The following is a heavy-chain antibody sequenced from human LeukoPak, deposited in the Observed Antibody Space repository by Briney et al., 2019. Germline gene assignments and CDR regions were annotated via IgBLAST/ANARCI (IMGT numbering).Heavy chain of an antibody. CDR3: ARGLYIAAAGPRY. J-gene: IGHJ4*02. D-gene: IGHD6-13*01. CDR1: GYTFTSYD. Sequence: ASVKVSCKASGYTFTSYDINWVRQATGQGLEWMGRMNPSSGNTGYAQKFQGRVTMTRNTSINTAYMELSSLRSDDTAVYYCARGLYIAAAGPRYWGQGTLVTVSS. V-gene: IGHV1-8*01. CDR2: MNPSSGNT.